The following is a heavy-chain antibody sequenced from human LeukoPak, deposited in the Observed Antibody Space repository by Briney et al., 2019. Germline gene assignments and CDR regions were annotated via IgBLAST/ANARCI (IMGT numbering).Heavy chain of an antibody. Sequence: TGGSLGLSCAASGFTVSSNYMSWVRQAPGKGLEWVSVIYSGGSTYYADSVKGRFTISRDNSKNTLYLQMNSLRAEDTAVYYCARAPLGSGWYYFDYWGQGTLVTVSS. J-gene: IGHJ4*02. CDR2: IYSGGST. CDR1: GFTVSSNY. D-gene: IGHD6-19*01. V-gene: IGHV3-53*01. CDR3: ARAPLGSGWYYFDY.